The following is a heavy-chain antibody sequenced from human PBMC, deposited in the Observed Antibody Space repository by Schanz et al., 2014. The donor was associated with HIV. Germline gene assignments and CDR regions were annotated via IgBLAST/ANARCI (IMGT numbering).Heavy chain of an antibody. CDR1: GGPFLLSS. J-gene: IGHJ6*02. V-gene: IGHV1-69*01. Sequence: QVQLVQSGAEVKKPGSSXXXSCKASGGPFLLSSIRFFLQAPGQGLEWFSGRIPLFGTSNSAQKFQGRVTITADESTNTAYMELSRQTHEHTAVYYCASRRSSWGFYYGLDVWVQG. CDR2: RIPLFGTS. CDR3: ASRRSSWGFYYGLDV. D-gene: IGHD3-3*01.